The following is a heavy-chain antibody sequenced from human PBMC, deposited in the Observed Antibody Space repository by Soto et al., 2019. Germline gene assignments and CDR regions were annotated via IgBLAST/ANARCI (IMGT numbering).Heavy chain of an antibody. J-gene: IGHJ4*02. D-gene: IGHD6-13*01. Sequence: EVQLVESGGGLVKPGGSLRLSCAASGFTFSNTWMSWVRQAPGKGLEWVGRIKSETDGGTTDYAAPVKGRFTISRDDSKNTLYLQMTSLKTEDAAVYYCTTAAALGWGQGTLVTVSS. CDR2: IKSETDGGTT. CDR3: TTAAALG. CDR1: GFTFSNTW. V-gene: IGHV3-15*01.